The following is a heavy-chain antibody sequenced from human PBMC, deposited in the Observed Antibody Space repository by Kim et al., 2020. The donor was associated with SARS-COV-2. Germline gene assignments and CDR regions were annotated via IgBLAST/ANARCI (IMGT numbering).Heavy chain of an antibody. CDR3: ARIGCSSTSCYGRGWFDP. CDR2: IIPIFGTA. CDR1: GGTFSSYA. J-gene: IGHJ5*02. Sequence: SVKVSCKASGGTFSSYAISWVRQAPGQGLEWMGGIIPIFGTANYAQKFQGRVTITADESTSTAYMELSSLRSEDTAVYYCARIGCSSTSCYGRGWFDPWGQGTLVTVSS. D-gene: IGHD2-2*01. V-gene: IGHV1-69*13.